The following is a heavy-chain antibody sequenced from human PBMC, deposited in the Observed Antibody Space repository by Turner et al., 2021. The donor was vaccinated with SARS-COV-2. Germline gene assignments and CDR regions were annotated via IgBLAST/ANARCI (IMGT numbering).Heavy chain of an antibody. Sequence: QVQLVQSGAEVKKPGSSVKVSCKASGGTFSSYAITWVRQAPGQGLGWMGGIIPIFGTAKYAQKFQGRVTITADESTSAADMELSSLRSEDTAVYYRARDSQWEPLDYWGQGTLVTVSS. V-gene: IGHV1-69*01. J-gene: IGHJ4*02. CDR2: IIPIFGTA. CDR3: ARDSQWEPLDY. CDR1: GGTFSSYA. D-gene: IGHD1-26*01.